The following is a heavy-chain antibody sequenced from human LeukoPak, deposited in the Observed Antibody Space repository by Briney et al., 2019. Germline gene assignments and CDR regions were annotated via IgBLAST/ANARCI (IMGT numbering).Heavy chain of an antibody. CDR1: GGSISSDTYY. CDR3: ARSLGWSPSGWFDP. Sequence: SETLSLTCIVSGGSISSDTYYWAWIRQPPGKGLEWIGSIYFGGYTYYNPSLKSRVTMSVDTSKNQFSLKLSSVTAVDTAVYYCARSLGWSPSGWFDPWGQGTLVTVSS. D-gene: IGHD4-23*01. J-gene: IGHJ5*02. V-gene: IGHV4-39*07. CDR2: IYFGGYT.